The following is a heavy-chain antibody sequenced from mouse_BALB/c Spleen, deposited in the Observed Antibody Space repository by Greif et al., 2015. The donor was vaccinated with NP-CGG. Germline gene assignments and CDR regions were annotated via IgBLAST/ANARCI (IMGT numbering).Heavy chain of an antibody. V-gene: IGHV5-9*02. J-gene: IGHJ4*01. Sequence: EVQGVESGGGLVKPGGSLKLSCAASGFAFSSYDMSWVRQTPEKRLEWVATISSGGSYTYYPDSVKGRFTISRDNARNTLYLQMSSLRSEDTALYYCARHGGNYFTDYWGQGTSVTVSS. CDR1: GFAFSSYD. CDR3: ARHGGNYFTDY. CDR2: ISSGGSYT.